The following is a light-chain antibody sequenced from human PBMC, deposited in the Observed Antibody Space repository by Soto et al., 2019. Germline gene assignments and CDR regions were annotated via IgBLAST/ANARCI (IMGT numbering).Light chain of an antibody. CDR2: KAS. V-gene: IGKV1-5*03. J-gene: IGKJ4*01. Sequence: DIQMTQFPSTLSASVGDRVTITCRASESISSWLAWYQQKPGKAPKILIYKASTLQSGVPSRFTGSGSGTEFTLTISSLQPDDFATYYCQHYSVFPLTFDGGTKVEIK. CDR1: ESISSW. CDR3: QHYSVFPLT.